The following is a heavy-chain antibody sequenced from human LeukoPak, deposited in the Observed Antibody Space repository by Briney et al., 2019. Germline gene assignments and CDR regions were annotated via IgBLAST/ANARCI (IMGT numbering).Heavy chain of an antibody. CDR2: IRSKANSYAT. Sequence: PGGSLRLSCAASGFTFNGSAMHWVRQASGKGLEWVGRIRSKANSYATAYAASVKGRFTISRDDSKNTAYLQMNSLKTEDTAVYYCTTAGIAVAGSGYWGQGTLVTVSS. J-gene: IGHJ4*02. D-gene: IGHD6-19*01. CDR1: GFTFNGSA. V-gene: IGHV3-73*01. CDR3: TTAGIAVAGSGY.